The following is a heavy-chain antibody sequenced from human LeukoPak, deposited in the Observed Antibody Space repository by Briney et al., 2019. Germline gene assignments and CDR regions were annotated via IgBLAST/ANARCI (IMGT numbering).Heavy chain of an antibody. CDR3: ARRGGHSWDVGNWFDP. D-gene: IGHD6-13*01. Sequence: SETLSLTCSVSGESIRSTSFWGWIRQSPGMGLEWIASTSYSGISYYNPSLSSRVTLFADTSKNQFSLRLSSVTAADTAVYYCARRGGHSWDVGNWFDPWGQGTLVTVSS. CDR2: TSYSGIS. J-gene: IGHJ5*02. CDR1: GESIRSTSF. V-gene: IGHV4-39*01.